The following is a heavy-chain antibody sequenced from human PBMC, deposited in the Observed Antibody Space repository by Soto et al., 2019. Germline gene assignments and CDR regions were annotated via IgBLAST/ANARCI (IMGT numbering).Heavy chain of an antibody. D-gene: IGHD3-10*01. CDR2: ISGSGGST. CDR1: GFTFSSYA. V-gene: IGHV3-23*01. CDR3: AKSRITMVRGVIGAFDI. Sequence: GGSLRLSCAASGFTFSSYAMSWVRQAPGKGLEWVSAISGSGGSTYYADSVKGRFTISRDNSKNTLYLQMNSLRAEDTAVYCCAKSRITMVRGVIGAFDIWGQGTMVTVSS. J-gene: IGHJ3*02.